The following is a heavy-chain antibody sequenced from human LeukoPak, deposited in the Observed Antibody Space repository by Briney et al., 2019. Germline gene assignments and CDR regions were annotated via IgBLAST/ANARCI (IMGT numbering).Heavy chain of an antibody. Sequence: PSETLSLTCTVSGGSISSGDYYWSWIRQPPGKGLEWIGYIYYSGSTYYNPSLKSRVTISVDTSKNQFSLKLSSVTAADTAVYYCARAPRGYSYGYGGYYFDYWGQGTLVTVSS. J-gene: IGHJ4*02. CDR3: ARAPRGYSYGYGGYYFDY. CDR2: IYYSGST. D-gene: IGHD5-18*01. V-gene: IGHV4-30-4*01. CDR1: GGSISSGDYY.